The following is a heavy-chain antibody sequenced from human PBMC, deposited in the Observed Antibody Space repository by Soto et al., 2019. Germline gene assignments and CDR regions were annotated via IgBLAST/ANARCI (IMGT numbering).Heavy chain of an antibody. CDR1: GGCIKSSSYY. V-gene: IGHV4-39*01. Sequence: LRCAVCGGCIKSSSYYWGWNRQTPGKGLEWIGSIHYSGSSYFNPSLKSRVTISVDPSKNQFSLKLTSVTAADTAIYYWARLGGYCDRTGCYGYYSWDFWGHGTPVPVS. D-gene: IGHD1-26*01. J-gene: IGHJ6*02. CDR2: IHYSGSS. CDR3: ARLGGYCDRTGCYGYYSWDF.